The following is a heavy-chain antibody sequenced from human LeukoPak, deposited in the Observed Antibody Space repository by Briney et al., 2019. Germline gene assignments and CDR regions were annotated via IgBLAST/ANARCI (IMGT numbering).Heavy chain of an antibody. V-gene: IGHV4-34*01. J-gene: IGHJ6*03. CDR2: INHSGST. Sequence: SETLSLTCAVYGGSFSGYYWSWIRQPPGKGLEWIGEINHSGSTNYNPSLKSRVTISVDTSKNQFSLKLSSVTAADTAVYYCAGNRYSSSSNYYYYYMDVWGKGTTVTVSS. D-gene: IGHD6-6*01. CDR3: AGNRYSSSSNYYYYYMDV. CDR1: GGSFSGYY.